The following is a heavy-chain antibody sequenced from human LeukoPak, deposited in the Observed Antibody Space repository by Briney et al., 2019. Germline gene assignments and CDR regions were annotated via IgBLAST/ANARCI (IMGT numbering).Heavy chain of an antibody. Sequence: GGSLRLSCAASGFTFSSYWMSWVRQAPGKGLEWVANIKQDGSEKCYVDSVKGRFTISRDNAKNSLYLQMNSLRAEDTAVYYCANKDCSSTSCYRAHAFDIWGQGTMVTVSS. V-gene: IGHV3-7*03. CDR3: ANKDCSSTSCYRAHAFDI. CDR2: IKQDGSEK. CDR1: GFTFSSYW. D-gene: IGHD2-2*01. J-gene: IGHJ3*02.